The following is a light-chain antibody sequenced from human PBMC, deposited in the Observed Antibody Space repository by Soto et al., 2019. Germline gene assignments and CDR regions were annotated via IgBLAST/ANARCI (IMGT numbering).Light chain of an antibody. Sequence: QSVLTQPASVSGSPGQSITISCTGTSSDVGAYNYVSWYQQYPGKAPKLMIYDVSNRPSGVSNRFSGSKSGNTASLTISGLQAEDEADYYCSSYTRSPSDVFGPGTQLTVL. CDR2: DVS. CDR1: SSDVGAYNY. V-gene: IGLV2-14*01. J-gene: IGLJ1*01. CDR3: SSYTRSPSDV.